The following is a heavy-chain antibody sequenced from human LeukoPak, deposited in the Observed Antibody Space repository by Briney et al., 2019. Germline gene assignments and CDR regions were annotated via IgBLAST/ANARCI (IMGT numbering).Heavy chain of an antibody. J-gene: IGHJ4*02. CDR2: IYTSGST. CDR1: GGSISSYY. D-gene: IGHD6-13*01. CDR3: ARYPHFRLAAAPF. Sequence: SETLSLTCTVSGGSISSYYWSWIRQPAGKGLEWIGRIYTSGSTNYNPSLKSRVTISVDTSKNQFSLKLSSVTAADTAVYYCARYPHFRLAAAPFWGQGTLVTVSS. V-gene: IGHV4-4*07.